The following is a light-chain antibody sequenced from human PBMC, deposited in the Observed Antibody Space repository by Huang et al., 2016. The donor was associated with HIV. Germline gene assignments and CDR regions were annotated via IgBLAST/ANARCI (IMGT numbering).Light chain of an antibody. V-gene: IGKV3-15*01. J-gene: IGKJ1*01. CDR2: GAS. CDR3: QQYNNWPRT. CDR1: HSIGTN. Sequence: EVVMTQSPATLSESAGGRATLSCRASHSIGTNLAWYQQRRGQSPRLLIYGASTRATGIPARFRGSGSGTEFTLTVSSLQSEEFAVYYCQQYNNWPRTFGQGTKVEIK.